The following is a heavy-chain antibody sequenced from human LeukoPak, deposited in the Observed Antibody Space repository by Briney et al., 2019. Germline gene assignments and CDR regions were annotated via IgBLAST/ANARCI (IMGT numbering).Heavy chain of an antibody. J-gene: IGHJ3*02. V-gene: IGHV3-9*01. CDR2: ISWNSGGI. D-gene: IGHD2-15*01. Sequence: GRSLRLSCTVSGFPYDDYAMLWVRRAPGEGLEGVSGISWNSGGIGYAESVKGRLTIARDNAKNSLYLQVNSLRAEDTALYYCAKAAQSVVVVAATPAFDIWGQGTMVTVSS. CDR1: GFPYDDYA. CDR3: AKAAQSVVVVAATPAFDI.